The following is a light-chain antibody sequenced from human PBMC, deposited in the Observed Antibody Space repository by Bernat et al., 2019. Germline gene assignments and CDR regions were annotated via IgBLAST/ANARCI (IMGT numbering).Light chain of an antibody. CDR2: GTP. CDR1: QTISTSH. V-gene: IGKV3-20*01. J-gene: IGKJ5*01. CDR3: QHYGTSPPIT. Sequence: EIVLTQSPRTLSLSPGDRVTLSCRASQTISTSHLVWYQQKRGQAPRLLIHGTPNRATGIPDRFSGSGSGTDFTFIITRLEPEDFAVYYCQHYGTSPPITFGQGTRLGI.